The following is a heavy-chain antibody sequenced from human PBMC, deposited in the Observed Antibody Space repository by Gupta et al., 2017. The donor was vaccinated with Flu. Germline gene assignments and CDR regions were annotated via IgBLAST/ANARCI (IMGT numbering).Heavy chain of an antibody. D-gene: IGHD4-4*01. V-gene: IGHV2-70*04. Sequence: LSTSGMRGSWMRQPPGKDLEWLARIDWDDEKIYSKCLKTRHTISKDTSKNQVVLTMTNMDPVDTATYYCARTYSFGGAFDVWGQGKMVIVAS. CDR2: IDWDDEK. J-gene: IGHJ3*01. CDR1: LSTSGMR. CDR3: ARTYSFGGAFDV.